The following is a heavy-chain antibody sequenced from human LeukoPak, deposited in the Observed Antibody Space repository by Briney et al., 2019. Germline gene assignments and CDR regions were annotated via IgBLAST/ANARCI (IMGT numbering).Heavy chain of an antibody. Sequence: ASVKVSCKASGYTFTSYDISWVRQATGQGLEWMGWMNPNSGNTGYAQKFQGRVTMTRNTSISTAYMELSSLRSEDTAVYYCATRGYSGYSPFDYWGQGTLVTVSS. V-gene: IGHV1-8*01. D-gene: IGHD5-12*01. J-gene: IGHJ4*02. CDR1: GYTFTSYD. CDR3: ATRGYSGYSPFDY. CDR2: MNPNSGNT.